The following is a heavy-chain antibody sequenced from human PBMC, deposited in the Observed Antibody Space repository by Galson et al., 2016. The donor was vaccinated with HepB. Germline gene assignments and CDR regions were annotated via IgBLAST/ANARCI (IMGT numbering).Heavy chain of an antibody. CDR3: AGGPRGIDY. J-gene: IGHJ4*02. CDR2: IWFDGSDK. Sequence: SLRLSCAASGFTFKSYGMHWVRQAPGKGLEWVAVIWFDGSDKYYADSVKGRFTISRDNSNNTLYLQMNRLRVEDTAVYYFAGGPRGIDYWGQGPLVTVSS. D-gene: IGHD3-16*01. V-gene: IGHV3-33*01. CDR1: GFTFKSYG.